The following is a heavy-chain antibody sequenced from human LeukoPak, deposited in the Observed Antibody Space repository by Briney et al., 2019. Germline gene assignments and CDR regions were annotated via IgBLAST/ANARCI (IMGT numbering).Heavy chain of an antibody. J-gene: IGHJ6*03. CDR1: GFTFSSYA. CDR2: IIGSGGSA. V-gene: IGHV3-23*01. Sequence: GGSLRLSCAASGFTFSSYAMSWVRQAPGKGLEWFSAIIGSGGSAYYADSVKGRFTISRDNSNHPLYLQMNSLRAEDTAVYYCAKDHRAYYYYYYMDVWGKGTTVTVSS. CDR3: AKDHRAYYYYYYMDV.